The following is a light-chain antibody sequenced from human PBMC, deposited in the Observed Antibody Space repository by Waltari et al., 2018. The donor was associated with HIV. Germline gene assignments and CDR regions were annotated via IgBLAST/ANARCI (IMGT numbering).Light chain of an antibody. Sequence: FMLTQPHSVSESPGKTVTISCTRSSGNIDSDYLQSYQQRPGSSPTTVIYEDKHRPSGVPDRFSGSIDSSSNSASLTISGLKTEDEADYYCQSFDSTNQVFGGGTKLTVL. V-gene: IGLV6-57*01. J-gene: IGLJ3*02. CDR3: QSFDSTNQV. CDR2: EDK. CDR1: SGNIDSDY.